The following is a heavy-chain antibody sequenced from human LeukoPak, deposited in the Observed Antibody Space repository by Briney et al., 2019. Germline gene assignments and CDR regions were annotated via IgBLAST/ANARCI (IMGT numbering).Heavy chain of an antibody. CDR1: GFTFSDYY. CDR3: ARAPITMVRGVPYWYFDL. CDR2: ISSSGSTI. V-gene: IGHV3-11*01. D-gene: IGHD3-10*01. Sequence: GGSLRLSCAASGFTFSDYYMSWIRQAPGKGLEWVSYISSSGSTIYYADSVKGRFTISRDNAKNSLYLQMNSLRAEDTAVYYCARAPITMVRGVPYWYFDLWGRGTLVTVSS. J-gene: IGHJ2*01.